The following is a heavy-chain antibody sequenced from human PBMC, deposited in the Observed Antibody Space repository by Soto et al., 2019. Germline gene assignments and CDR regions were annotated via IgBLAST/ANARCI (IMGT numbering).Heavy chain of an antibody. CDR3: AKDRKAVPAEGNWFDP. CDR1: GFTFSSYG. J-gene: IGHJ5*02. V-gene: IGHV3-33*06. D-gene: IGHD2-2*01. CDR2: IWYDGSNK. Sequence: GGSLRLSCAASGFTFSSYGMHWVRQAPGKGLEWVSVIWYDGSNKYYADSVKGRFTISRDNSKNTLYLQMNSLRAEDTAVYYCAKDRKAVPAEGNWFDPWGQGTLVTVSS.